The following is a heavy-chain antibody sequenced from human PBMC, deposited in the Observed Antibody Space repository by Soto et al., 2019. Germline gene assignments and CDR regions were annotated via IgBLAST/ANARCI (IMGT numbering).Heavy chain of an antibody. CDR2: MNPNSGNT. CDR3: ARGPLHLGEESLYRLLY. Sequence: ASVKVSCKASGYTFTSYDINWVRQATGQGLEWMGWMNPNSGNTGYARKFQGRVTMTRNTSISTAYMELSSLRYEDTAVYYCARGPLHLGEESLYRLLYWGTGTLVPVSS. CDR1: GYTFTSYD. J-gene: IGHJ4*02. D-gene: IGHD3-16*02. V-gene: IGHV1-8*01.